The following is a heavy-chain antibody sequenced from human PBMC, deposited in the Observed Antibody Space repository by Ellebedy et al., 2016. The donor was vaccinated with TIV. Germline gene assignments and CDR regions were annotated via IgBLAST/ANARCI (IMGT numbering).Heavy chain of an antibody. V-gene: IGHV1-2*02. CDR2: IDPDSGGP. CDR1: GYTFTGHY. D-gene: IGHD4-17*01. Sequence: AASVKVSCKASGYTFTGHYLHWVRPAPGRGLEWMGWIDPDSGGPNYAQHFQGRVSLTRDTSISTAYMEMSSLRSDDTAVYYCARIITVISPDNWFDPWGQGTLVIVSS. J-gene: IGHJ5*02. CDR3: ARIITVISPDNWFDP.